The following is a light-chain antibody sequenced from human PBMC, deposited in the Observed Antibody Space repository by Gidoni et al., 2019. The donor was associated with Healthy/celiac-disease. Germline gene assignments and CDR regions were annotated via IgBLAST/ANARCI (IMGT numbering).Light chain of an antibody. V-gene: IGKV1-33*01. CDR3: QQYDNLLLFT. J-gene: IGKJ3*01. CDR2: DAS. CDR1: QDISNY. Sequence: DIQMPQSPSSLSASVGDRVTITCQASQDISNYLNWYQQKPGKAPKLLIYDASNLETGVPSRFSGSGSGTDFTFTISSLQPEDIATYYCQQYDNLLLFTFXPXTKVDIK.